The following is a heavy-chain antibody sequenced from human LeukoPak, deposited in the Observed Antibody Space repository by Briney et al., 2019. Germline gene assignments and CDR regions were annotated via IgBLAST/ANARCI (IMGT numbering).Heavy chain of an antibody. Sequence: PGGSLRLSCAASGFTFSSYAMSWVRQAPGKGLGWVSAISGSGGSTYYADSVNGRFTISRDNSKNTLYLQMNSLRAEDTAVYYCAKGSGIAAAGVYFDYWGQGTLVTVSS. CDR2: ISGSGGST. CDR1: GFTFSSYA. J-gene: IGHJ4*02. CDR3: AKGSGIAAAGVYFDY. V-gene: IGHV3-23*01. D-gene: IGHD6-13*01.